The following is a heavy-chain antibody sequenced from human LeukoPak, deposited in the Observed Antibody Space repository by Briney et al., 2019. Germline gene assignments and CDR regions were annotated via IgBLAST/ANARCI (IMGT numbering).Heavy chain of an antibody. J-gene: IGHJ4*02. D-gene: IGHD3-22*01. V-gene: IGHV1-18*01. CDR1: GYTFTSYG. CDR3: ARFENYYDSSGTPDY. Sequence: ASVKVSCKASGYTFTSYGISWVRQAPGQGLEWMGWISANNGNTNYAQKLQGRVTMTTDTSTSTAYMELRSLRSDDTAVYYCARFENYYDSSGTPDYWGQGTLVTVSS. CDR2: ISANNGNT.